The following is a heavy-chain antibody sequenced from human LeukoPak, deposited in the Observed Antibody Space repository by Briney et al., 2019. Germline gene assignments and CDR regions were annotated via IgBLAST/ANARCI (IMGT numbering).Heavy chain of an antibody. V-gene: IGHV4-38-2*02. CDR3: ARGIYWFDP. Sequence: SETLSLTCTVSDYSISSGYYWGWIRQPPGKGLEWIGSIYHIGSTYYNPSLKSRVTISVDTSKNQFSLKLSSVTAADTAVYYCARGIYWFDPWGQGTLVTVSS. J-gene: IGHJ5*02. CDR2: IYHIGST. CDR1: DYSISSGYY.